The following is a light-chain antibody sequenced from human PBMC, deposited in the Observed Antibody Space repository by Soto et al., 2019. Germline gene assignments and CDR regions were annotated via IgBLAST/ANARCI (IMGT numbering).Light chain of an antibody. CDR1: SSDFGSYKF. CDR3: FSFTSTNTQV. J-gene: IGLJ6*01. V-gene: IGLV2-23*01. CDR2: ETS. Sequence: SVLTQPASVSGSPGQSVTISCTGTSSDFGSYKFVSWYQHNPGKVPKVLIYETSKRPSGVSDRFSGSKAGNTASLTISGLQAEDEAEYYCFSFTSTNTQVFGSGSKVTVL.